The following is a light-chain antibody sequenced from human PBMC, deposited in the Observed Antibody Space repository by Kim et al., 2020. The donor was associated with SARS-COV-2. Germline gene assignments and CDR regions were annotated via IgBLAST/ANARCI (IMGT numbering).Light chain of an antibody. Sequence: EIVLTQSPATLSLSPKEIATLSCRASQSVNNYLAWYQQKPGQAPRLLIYDVSNRATGIPARFSGNGSGTDFTLTISSLEPEDFAVYYCQRSSWPITFGQGTRLEIK. CDR3: QRSSWPIT. CDR2: DVS. CDR1: QSVNNY. J-gene: IGKJ5*01. V-gene: IGKV3-11*01.